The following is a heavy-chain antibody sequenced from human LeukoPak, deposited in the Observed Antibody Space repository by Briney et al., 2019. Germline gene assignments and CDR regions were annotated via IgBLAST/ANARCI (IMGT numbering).Heavy chain of an antibody. Sequence: ASVKVSCKASGYTFTGYYMHWVRQAPGQGLEWMGIINPSGGSTSYAQKFQGRVTMTRDMSTSTVYMELSSLRSEDTAVYYCARDPTVYYDSSGYIDYWGQGTLVTVSS. J-gene: IGHJ4*02. D-gene: IGHD3-22*01. CDR3: ARDPTVYYDSSGYIDY. CDR1: GYTFTGYY. CDR2: INPSGGST. V-gene: IGHV1-46*01.